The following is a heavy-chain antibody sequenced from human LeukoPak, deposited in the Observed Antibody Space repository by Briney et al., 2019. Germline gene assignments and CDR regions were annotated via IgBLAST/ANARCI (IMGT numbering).Heavy chain of an antibody. V-gene: IGHV3-23*01. CDR2: INPSGSGT. CDR1: GLTFSSYA. J-gene: IGHJ6*04. D-gene: IGHD4-17*01. Sequence: PGGSLRLSCAAAGLTFSSYAMTWVRQAPGKGPEWISTINPSGSGTYYADSVKGHFTISRDNSKTTLYLQMNSLRAEDTAVYYCAKDGLPTVTYYYYYGMDVWGKGTTVTVSS. CDR3: AKDGLPTVTYYYYYGMDV.